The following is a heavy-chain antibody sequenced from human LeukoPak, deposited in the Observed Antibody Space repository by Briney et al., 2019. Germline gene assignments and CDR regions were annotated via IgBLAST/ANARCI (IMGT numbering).Heavy chain of an antibody. CDR2: IRYDGNYK. J-gene: IGHJ4*02. V-gene: IGHV3-30*02. D-gene: IGHD1-1*01. CDR1: GFSVGSNY. CDR3: AKDRAGTTFRTLDY. Sequence: GGSLRLSCAASGFSVGSNYMTWVRQAPGKGLEWVTFIRYDGNYKYYADSVKGRFTISRDNSKNTLYLQMTSLRAEDTAVYYCAKDRAGTTFRTLDYWGQGTLVTVSS.